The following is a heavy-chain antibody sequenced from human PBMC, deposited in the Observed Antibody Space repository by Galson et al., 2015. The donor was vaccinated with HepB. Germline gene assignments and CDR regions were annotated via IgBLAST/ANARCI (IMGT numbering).Heavy chain of an antibody. Sequence: SLRLSCAASGFTFSSYGMHWVRQAPGKGLEWVAFIRYDGSNKYYADSVKGRFTISRDNSKNTLYLQMNSLRAEDTAVYYCAKGSHYWNDPAGLLDYWGQGTLVTVSS. CDR2: IRYDGSNK. V-gene: IGHV3-30*02. CDR1: GFTFSSYG. D-gene: IGHD1-1*01. J-gene: IGHJ4*02. CDR3: AKGSHYWNDPAGLLDY.